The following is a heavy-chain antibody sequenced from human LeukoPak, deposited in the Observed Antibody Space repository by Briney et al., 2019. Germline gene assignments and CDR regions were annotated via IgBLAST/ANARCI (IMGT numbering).Heavy chain of an antibody. CDR2: LNGSDGST. D-gene: IGHD3-16*01. Sequence: SGGSLTLYCAASVFTFNSYARSWLRQAQGKGRVGVSALNGSDGSTSHADYVKGRFTIYRDNPKNTLYLKMNSLRAEDASVYSSAKEGSEFWGGFYHYYYMDVWGKGTTVTVSS. V-gene: IGHV3-23*01. CDR1: VFTFNSYA. CDR3: AKEGSEFWGGFYHYYYMDV. J-gene: IGHJ6*03.